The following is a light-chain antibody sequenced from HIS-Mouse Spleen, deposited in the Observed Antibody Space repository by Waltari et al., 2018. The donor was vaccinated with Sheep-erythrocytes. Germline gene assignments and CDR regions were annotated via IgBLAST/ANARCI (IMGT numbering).Light chain of an antibody. CDR1: ISDVGGYDY. CDR2: DVI. J-gene: IGLJ1*01. V-gene: IGLV2-11*01. Sequence: QSALTQPRSVSGSPGQSVTISCTGTISDVGGYDYVSWYQQHPGKAPKLMIYDVIKRPAGVPNRFSGSKSGNTASMTISGLQAEDEADYYCCSYAGSYNHVFATGTKVTVL. CDR3: CSYAGSYNHV.